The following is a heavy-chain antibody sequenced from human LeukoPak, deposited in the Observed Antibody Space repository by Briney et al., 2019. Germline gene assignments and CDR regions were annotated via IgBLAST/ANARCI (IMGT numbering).Heavy chain of an antibody. Sequence: PGGSLRLSCVASGFTFDDYAMHWVRQAPGKGLECVSLISGDGGRTYYADSVKGRFTISRDNSKNSLYLEMNSLRTEDTALYYCAKDKRSGGTYVGYWGQGILVTVSS. J-gene: IGHJ4*02. CDR1: GFTFDDYA. CDR3: AKDKRSGGTYVGY. V-gene: IGHV3-43*02. CDR2: ISGDGGRT. D-gene: IGHD2-15*01.